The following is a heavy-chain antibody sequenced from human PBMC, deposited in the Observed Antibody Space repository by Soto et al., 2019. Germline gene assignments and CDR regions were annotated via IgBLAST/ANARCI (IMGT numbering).Heavy chain of an antibody. D-gene: IGHD3-16*02. CDR2: INAGNGNT. V-gene: IGHV1-3*01. CDR3: ARDRLGRLSLNYYYYGMDV. J-gene: IGHJ6*02. Sequence: QVQLVQSGAEVKKPGASVKVSCKASGYTFTSYAMHWVRQAPGQRLEWMVWINAGNGNTKYSQKFQGRVTITRDTSASTAYMELSSLRSEDTAVYYCARDRLGRLSLNYYYYGMDVWGQGTTVTVSS. CDR1: GYTFTSYA.